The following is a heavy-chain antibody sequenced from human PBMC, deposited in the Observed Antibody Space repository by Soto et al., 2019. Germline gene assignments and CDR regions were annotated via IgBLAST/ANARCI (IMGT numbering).Heavy chain of an antibody. J-gene: IGHJ3*01. CDR3: ARGPAGLDDAFDV. Sequence: QVVESGGGVVQPGGSLRLACVCSGFSVTRDYMTWIRQAPGKGLDWVSVIYTRGNTYHADSVRGRFTLSRDTSTNTLYLQMNSLPIEDTAVYYCARGPAGLDDAFDVWGPGTMVTVSS. V-gene: IGHV3-53*04. CDR1: GFSVTRDY. CDR2: IYTRGNT.